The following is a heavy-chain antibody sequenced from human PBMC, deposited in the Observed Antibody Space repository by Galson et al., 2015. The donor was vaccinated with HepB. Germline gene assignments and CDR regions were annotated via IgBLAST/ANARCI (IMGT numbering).Heavy chain of an antibody. Sequence: SLRLSCAASGFTFSSYAMSWVRQAPGKGLEWVSAISGSGGSTYYADSVKGRFTISRDNSKNTLYLQMNSLRAEDTAVYYCAKDLSYDFWSGYYTWDYWGQGTLVTVSS. CDR1: GFTFSSYA. CDR3: AKDLSYDFWSGYYTWDY. J-gene: IGHJ4*02. D-gene: IGHD3-3*01. CDR2: ISGSGGST. V-gene: IGHV3-23*01.